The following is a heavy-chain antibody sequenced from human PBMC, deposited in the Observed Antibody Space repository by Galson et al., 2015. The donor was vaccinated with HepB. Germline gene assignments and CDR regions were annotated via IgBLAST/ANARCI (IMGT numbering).Heavy chain of an antibody. V-gene: IGHV3-30*02. CDR1: GFTFSSYG. D-gene: IGHD6-19*01. Sequence: SLRLSCAASGFTFSSYGMHWVRQAPGKGLEWVAFIRYDGNNKYYADSVKGRFTISRDNSKNTLYLQTNSLRGEDTAVYYCARSSWSYHTSYYFDYWGQGTLVTVSS. J-gene: IGHJ4*02. CDR2: IRYDGNNK. CDR3: ARSSWSYHTSYYFDY.